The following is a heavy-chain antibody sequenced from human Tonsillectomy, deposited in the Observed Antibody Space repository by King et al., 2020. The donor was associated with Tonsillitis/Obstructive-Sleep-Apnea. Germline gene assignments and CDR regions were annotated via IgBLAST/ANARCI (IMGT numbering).Heavy chain of an antibody. CDR2: IIYTGST. V-gene: IGHV4-59*08. CDR3: ARHLLETNSVGFDY. CDR1: GGSISSYY. Sequence: QLQESGPGLVKPSETLSLICTVSGGSISSYYWSWLRQPPGKGLEWIGYIIYTGSTNYSPSLKSRVTISVDTSQNQFSLKLTSVTAADTAVYFCARHLLETNSVGFDYWGQGILVTVSS. J-gene: IGHJ4*02. D-gene: IGHD4-23*01.